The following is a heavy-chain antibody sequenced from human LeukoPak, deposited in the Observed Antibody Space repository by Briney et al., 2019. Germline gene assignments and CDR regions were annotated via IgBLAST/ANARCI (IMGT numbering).Heavy chain of an antibody. CDR3: AKENDFVY. J-gene: IGHJ4*02. CDR2: ISYDGTNK. Sequence: GGSLRLSCTASGFTFSTCCMNWVRQAPGKGLEWVAVISYDGTNKYYADSVKGRFTISRDNSKSTLYLQMNSLRAEDTAVYYCAKENDFVYWGQGTLVTVSS. V-gene: IGHV3-30*18. CDR1: GFTFSTCC. D-gene: IGHD3-3*01.